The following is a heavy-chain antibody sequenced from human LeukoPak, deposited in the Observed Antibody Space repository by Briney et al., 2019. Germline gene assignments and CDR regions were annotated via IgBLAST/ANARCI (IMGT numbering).Heavy chain of an antibody. J-gene: IGHJ5*02. Sequence: GGTLRLSCAASGFTFSSYGMSWVRQAPGKWLEWVSAISGSGGSTYYADSVKGRFTISRDNSKNTLYLQMNSLRAEDTAVYYCARISGYSYGYYHNWFDPWGQGTLVTVSS. CDR1: GFTFSSYG. D-gene: IGHD5-18*01. CDR3: ARISGYSYGYYHNWFDP. V-gene: IGHV3-23*01. CDR2: ISGSGGST.